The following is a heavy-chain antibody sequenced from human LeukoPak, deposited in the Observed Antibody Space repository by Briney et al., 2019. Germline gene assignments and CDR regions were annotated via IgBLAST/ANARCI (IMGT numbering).Heavy chain of an antibody. J-gene: IGHJ3*02. CDR3: ARDRNNRDAFDI. CDR2: ISAYNGNT. D-gene: IGHD1-14*01. CDR1: GYTFTSYV. Sequence: ASVKVSCKASGYTFTSYVISWVRQAPGQGLEWMGWISAYNGNTNYAQKLQGRVTMTTDTSTSTAYMELGSLRSDDTAVYYCARDRNNRDAFDIWGQGTMVTVSS. V-gene: IGHV1-18*01.